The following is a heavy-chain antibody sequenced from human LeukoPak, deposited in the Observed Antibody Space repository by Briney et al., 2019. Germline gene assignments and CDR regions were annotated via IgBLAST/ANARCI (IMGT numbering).Heavy chain of an antibody. CDR1: GYNFIDYY. D-gene: IGHD6-6*01. V-gene: IGHV1-2*02. Sequence: ASVKVSCKASGYNFIDYYIHWVRQALGQGPEWMGWINPRSGGTKYAQKHQGRITMTRDTSIDTGYIEVTSLTYDDTAVFFCTREPLSGQLVPYDYWGQGTVVTVSS. CDR2: INPRSGGT. CDR3: TREPLSGQLVPYDY. J-gene: IGHJ4*02.